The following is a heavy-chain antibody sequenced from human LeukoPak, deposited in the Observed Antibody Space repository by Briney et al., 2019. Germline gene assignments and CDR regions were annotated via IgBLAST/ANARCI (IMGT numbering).Heavy chain of an antibody. J-gene: IGHJ6*03. V-gene: IGHV4-34*01. D-gene: IGHD6-6*01. CDR3: ARVPLYSSSAYYMDV. Sequence: PSETLSLTCAVYGGSFSGYYWSWIRQPPGKGLECIGEINHSGSTNYNPSLKSRVTMSVDTSKNQFSLKLSSVTAADTAVYYCARVPLYSSSAYYMDVWGKGTTVTVSS. CDR1: GGSFSGYY. CDR2: INHSGST.